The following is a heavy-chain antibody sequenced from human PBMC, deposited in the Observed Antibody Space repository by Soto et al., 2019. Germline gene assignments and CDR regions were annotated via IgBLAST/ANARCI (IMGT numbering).Heavy chain of an antibody. CDR1: VFTSSG. CDR3: AREGVLGLFDAYDL. J-gene: IGHJ3*01. Sequence: ASVKVSCKASVFTSSGISWVRQAPGQRLEWMGWISTHNGNTIYAQKFQGRVIMTMDTSTTTVYMELRSLRPDDTAVYLCAREGVLGLFDAYDLWGQGTMVTVSS. CDR2: ISTHNGNT. D-gene: IGHD3-10*01. V-gene: IGHV1-18*04.